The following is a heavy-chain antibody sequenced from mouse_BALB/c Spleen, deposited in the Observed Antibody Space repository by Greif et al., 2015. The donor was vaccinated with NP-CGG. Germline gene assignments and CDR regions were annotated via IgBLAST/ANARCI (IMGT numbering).Heavy chain of an antibody. CDR1: GYAFSSYW. Sequence: VKLQESGAELVRPGSSVKISCKASGYAFSSYWMNWVKQRPGQGLEWIGQIYPGGGDTNYNGKFKGKATLTADKSSSTAYMQLSSLTSEDSAVYFCARYDYDYYAMDYWGQGTSVTVSS. CDR3: ARYDYDYYAMDY. V-gene: IGHV1-80*01. J-gene: IGHJ4*01. CDR2: IYPGGGDT. D-gene: IGHD2-4*01.